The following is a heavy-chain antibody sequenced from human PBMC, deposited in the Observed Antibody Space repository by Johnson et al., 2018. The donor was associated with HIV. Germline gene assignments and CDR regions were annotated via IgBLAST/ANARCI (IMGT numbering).Heavy chain of an antibody. CDR3: ARTEMITFGGVIVLGGAFDI. CDR2: ISYDGSNK. CDR1: GFTFSSYG. Sequence: QMQLVESGGGVVQPGRSLRLSCAASGFTFSSYGMHWVRQAPGKGLEWVAVISYDGSNKYYADSVKGRFTISRDNSKNTLYLQMNSLRAEDTAVYYCARTEMITFGGVIVLGGAFDIWSQGTMVTVSS. V-gene: IGHV3-30*19. J-gene: IGHJ3*02. D-gene: IGHD3-16*02.